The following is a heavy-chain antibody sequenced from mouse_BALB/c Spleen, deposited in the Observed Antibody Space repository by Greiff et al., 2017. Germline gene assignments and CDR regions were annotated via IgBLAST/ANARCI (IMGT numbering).Heavy chain of an antibody. Sequence: EVKLVESGGGLVQPGGSRKLSCAASGFTFSSFGMHWVRQAPEKGLEWVAYISSGSSTIYYADTVKGRFTISRDNPKNTLFLQMTSLRSEDTAMYYCARYDYDGDYYAMDYWGQGTSVTVSS. J-gene: IGHJ4*01. CDR2: ISSGSSTI. CDR3: ARYDYDGDYYAMDY. D-gene: IGHD2-4*01. CDR1: GFTFSSFG. V-gene: IGHV5-17*02.